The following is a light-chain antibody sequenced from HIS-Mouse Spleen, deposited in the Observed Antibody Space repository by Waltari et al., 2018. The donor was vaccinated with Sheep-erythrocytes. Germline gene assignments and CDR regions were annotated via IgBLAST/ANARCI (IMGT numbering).Light chain of an antibody. CDR3: MQALQTPVT. J-gene: IGKJ2*01. V-gene: IGKV2-28*01. CDR1: QSLLHSNVYNY. CDR2: LGS. Sequence: IVMTQSPLSLPVTPVEPASISCRSSQSLLHSNVYNYLDSYLQKPRQSPQLLIYLGSNRASGVPDRFSGSGSGTEFTLKISRVEAEDVGVYYCMQALQTPVTFGQGTKLEIK.